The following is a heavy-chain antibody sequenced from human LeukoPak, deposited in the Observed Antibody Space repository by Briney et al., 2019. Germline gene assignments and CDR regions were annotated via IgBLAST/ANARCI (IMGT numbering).Heavy chain of an antibody. V-gene: IGHV4-4*02. J-gene: IGHJ2*01. D-gene: IGHD1-26*01. CDR3: ARDRPGAYWYFDL. Sequence: SETLSLTCAVSGGSISSSNWWSWVRQPPGKGLAWIGEIYHSGSTNYNPSLKSRVTISVDKSKNQFSLKLSSVTAADTAVYYCARDRPGAYWYFDLWGRGTLVTVSS. CDR2: IYHSGST. CDR1: GGSISSSNW.